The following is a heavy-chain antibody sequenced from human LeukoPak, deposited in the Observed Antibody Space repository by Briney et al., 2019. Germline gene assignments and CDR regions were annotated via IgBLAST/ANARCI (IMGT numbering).Heavy chain of an antibody. D-gene: IGHD2-15*01. J-gene: IGHJ4*02. CDR3: ARRYCSGGSCYEIDY. CDR2: IYHSGST. Sequence: SETLSLTCAVSGGSISSSNWCSCVSQPPGKGREWIGEIYHSGSTNYNPSPKSRVTISVDKSKNRFSLKLSSVTAADTAVYYCARRYCSGGSCYEIDYWGQGTLVTVSS. V-gene: IGHV4-4*02. CDR1: GGSISSSNW.